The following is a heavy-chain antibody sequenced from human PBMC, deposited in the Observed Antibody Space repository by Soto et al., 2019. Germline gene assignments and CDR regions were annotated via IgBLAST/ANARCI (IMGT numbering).Heavy chain of an antibody. CDR2: IKQDGSEK. V-gene: IGHV3-7*01. CDR3: ARDLTVVYSSSSGACDI. J-gene: IGHJ3*02. D-gene: IGHD6-6*01. CDR1: GFTFSSYW. Sequence: GGSLRLSCAASGFTFSSYWMSWVRQAPGKGLEWVANIKQDGSEKYYVDSVKGRFTISRDNAKNSLYLQMNSLRAEDTAVYYCARDLTVVYSSSSGACDIWGQGTMVTVS.